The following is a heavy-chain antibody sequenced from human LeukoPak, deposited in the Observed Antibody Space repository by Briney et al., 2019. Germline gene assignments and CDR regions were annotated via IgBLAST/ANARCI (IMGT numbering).Heavy chain of an antibody. CDR2: VKSKTDGGTT. J-gene: IGHJ4*02. V-gene: IGHV3-15*01. CDR1: GFTFSNAW. D-gene: IGHD6-6*01. Sequence: GGSLRLSCAASGFTFSNAWMNWVRQAPGKGLEWVGRVKSKTDGGTTDYAAPVKGRFTISIDDSKNTLYLEMNSLKTEDTAVYHCTTDSRHLRDYWGQGTLVTVSS. CDR3: TTDSRHLRDY.